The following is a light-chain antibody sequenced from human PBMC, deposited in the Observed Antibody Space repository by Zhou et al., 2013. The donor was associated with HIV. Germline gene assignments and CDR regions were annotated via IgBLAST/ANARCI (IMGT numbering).Light chain of an antibody. Sequence: DIQMTQSPSSLSASVGDRVTITCRASQNIKYYVNWYQQKPGKAPNLLIHAASSLQSGVPSRFSGSGSGTDFTLTISSLQPEDFATYYCQQSYSTPPYTFGQGTKLEVK. J-gene: IGKJ2*01. CDR3: QQSYSTPPYT. CDR1: QNIKYY. V-gene: IGKV1-39*01. CDR2: AAS.